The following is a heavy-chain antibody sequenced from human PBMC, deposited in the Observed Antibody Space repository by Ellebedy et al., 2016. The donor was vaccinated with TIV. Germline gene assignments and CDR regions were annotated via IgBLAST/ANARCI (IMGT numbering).Heavy chain of an antibody. J-gene: IGHJ5*02. Sequence: GESLKISCTASGFIFGDYAMNWVRQAPGKGLEWISYINAGGERIYHADSVKGRFTISRDNARNILYLHMNSLRDEDTAVYYCASRAASWYSDNNWFDPWGQGSPVTVSS. CDR3: ASRAASWYSDNNWFDP. CDR1: GFIFGDYA. D-gene: IGHD6-13*01. CDR2: INAGGERI. V-gene: IGHV3-48*03.